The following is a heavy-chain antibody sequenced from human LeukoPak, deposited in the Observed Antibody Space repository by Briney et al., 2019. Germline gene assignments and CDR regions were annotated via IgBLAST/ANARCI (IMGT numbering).Heavy chain of an antibody. CDR3: ARGPSPIAAAGTHGY. J-gene: IGHJ4*02. CDR1: GYSISSGYY. Sequence: SETLSLTCTVSGYSISSGYYWGWIRQPPGKGLEWIGSIYHSGSTYYNPSLKSRVTISVDTSKNQFSLKLSSVTAADTAVYYCARGPSPIAAAGTHGYWGQGTLVTVSS. V-gene: IGHV4-38-2*02. D-gene: IGHD6-13*01. CDR2: IYHSGST.